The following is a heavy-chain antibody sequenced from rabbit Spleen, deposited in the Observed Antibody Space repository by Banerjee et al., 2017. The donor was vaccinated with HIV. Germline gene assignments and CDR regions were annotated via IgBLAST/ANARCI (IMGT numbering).Heavy chain of an antibody. D-gene: IGHD6-1*01. CDR1: GVSFSDKDV. V-gene: IGHV1S45*01. J-gene: IGHJ3*01. CDR2: INIVTGKS. CDR3: ARGYYGDGWTSLTRLDL. Sequence: EQLEESGGGLVKPEGSLTLTCKASGVSFSDKDVMCWVRQAPGKGLEWIACINIVTGKSVYASWAKGRFVMSRTSSTTVTLQMTSLTAADTATYFCARGYYGDGWTSLTRLDLWGPGTLVTVS.